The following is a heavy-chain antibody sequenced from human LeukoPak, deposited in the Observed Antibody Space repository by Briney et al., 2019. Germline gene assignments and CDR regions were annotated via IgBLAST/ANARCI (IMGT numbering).Heavy chain of an antibody. CDR1: GGSICSYY. Sequence: PETLSLTCTVSGGSICSYYWSWIRHPPGEGREWSGYIYYSGSTNYNPSLKSRVTISVDTSKIQFSLKLSSVTAADTAVYYCARAVAVYSFDYWGQGTLVTVSS. CDR3: ARAVAVYSFDY. V-gene: IGHV4-59*01. D-gene: IGHD6-19*01. CDR2: IYYSGST. J-gene: IGHJ4*01.